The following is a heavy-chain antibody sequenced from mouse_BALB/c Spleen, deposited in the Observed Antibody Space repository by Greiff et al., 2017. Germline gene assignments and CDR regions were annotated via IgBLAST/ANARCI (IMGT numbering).Heavy chain of an antibody. V-gene: IGHV1-14*01. CDR1: GYTFTSYV. CDR2: INPYNDGT. J-gene: IGHJ4*01. CDR3: ASRRILDYAMDY. Sequence: VQLKESGPELVKPGASVKMSCKASGYTFTSYVMHWVKQKPGQGLEWIGYINPYNDGTKYNEKFKGKATLTSDKSSSTAYMELSSLTSEDSAVYYCASRRILDYAMDYWGQGTSVTVSS.